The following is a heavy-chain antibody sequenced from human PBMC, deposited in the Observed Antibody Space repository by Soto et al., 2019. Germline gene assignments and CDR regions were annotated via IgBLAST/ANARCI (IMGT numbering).Heavy chain of an antibody. CDR3: ARARGYRHLADI. V-gene: IGHV3-30-3*01. Sequence: PGGSLRLSCAASGFTFSSYAMHWVRQAPGKGLEWVAVISYDGSNKYYADSVKGRFTISRDNSKNTLYLQMNSLRAEDTAVYYCARARGYRHLADIWGQGTMVT. CDR1: GFTFSSYA. D-gene: IGHD5-18*01. J-gene: IGHJ3*02. CDR2: ISYDGSNK.